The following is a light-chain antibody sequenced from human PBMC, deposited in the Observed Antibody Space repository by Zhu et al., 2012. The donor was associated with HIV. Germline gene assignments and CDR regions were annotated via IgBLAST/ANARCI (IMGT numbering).Light chain of an antibody. Sequence: DVQVTQSPSTLFASIGDRVTITCRASQSIYRWLAWYQQKPGKAPKFLIYKASSLESGVPSRFSGSGSGTEFTLTINSLQPDDFATYYCQQYNNYRYTFGQGTKVEMK. V-gene: IGKV1-5*03. CDR1: QSIYRW. J-gene: IGKJ2*01. CDR2: KAS. CDR3: QQYNNYRYT.